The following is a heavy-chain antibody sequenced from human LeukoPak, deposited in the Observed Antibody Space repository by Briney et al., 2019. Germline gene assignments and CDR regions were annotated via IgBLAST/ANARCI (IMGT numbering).Heavy chain of an antibody. CDR1: GFTFSSYG. CDR2: IPYDGSNK. J-gene: IGHJ3*02. V-gene: IGHV3-30*18. Sequence: GALRLSCAASGFTFSSYGMHWVRQAPGKGLEWVAVIPYDGSNKYYADSVKGRFTISRDNSKNTLYLQMNSLRAEDTAVYYCAKDWGRRAVGGDAFDIWGQGTMVTVSS. D-gene: IGHD6-19*01. CDR3: AKDWGRRAVGGDAFDI.